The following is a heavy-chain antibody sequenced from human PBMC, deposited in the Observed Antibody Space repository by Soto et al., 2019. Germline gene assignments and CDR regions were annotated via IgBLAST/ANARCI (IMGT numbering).Heavy chain of an antibody. CDR2: IRSKAYGGTT. CDR3: TRVTSSGWYPTDFDY. Sequence: GGSLRLSCTASGFTFGDYAMSWFRQAPGKGLEWVGFIRSKAYGGTTEYAASVKGRFTISRDDSKSIAYLQMNSLKTEDTAVYYCTRVTSSGWYPTDFDYWGQGTLVTVSS. V-gene: IGHV3-49*03. CDR1: GFTFGDYA. D-gene: IGHD6-19*01. J-gene: IGHJ4*02.